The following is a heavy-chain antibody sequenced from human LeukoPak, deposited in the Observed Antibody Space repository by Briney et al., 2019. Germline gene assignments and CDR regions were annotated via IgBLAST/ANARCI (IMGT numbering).Heavy chain of an antibody. CDR2: INIDGTST. CDR1: GFTFSSYW. D-gene: IGHD6-6*01. J-gene: IGHJ4*02. V-gene: IGHV3-74*01. CDR3: AREVGAARTPDEY. Sequence: QPGGSLRLSCAASGFTFSSYWMHWVRQGPSKGLVWVSRINIDGTSTAYADSVKGRFTISRDNAKNSLYLQMNSLRAEDTAVYYCAREVGAARTPDEYWGQGTLVTVSS.